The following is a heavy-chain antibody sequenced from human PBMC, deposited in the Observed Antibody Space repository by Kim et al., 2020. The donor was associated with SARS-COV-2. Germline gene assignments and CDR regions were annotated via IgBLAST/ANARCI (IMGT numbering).Heavy chain of an antibody. V-gene: IGHV3-21*01. CDR2: ISSSSSYI. J-gene: IGHJ5*02. CDR3: ARDAVPAAGPNWFDP. Sequence: GGSLRLSCAASGFTFSSYSMNWVRQAPGKGLEWVSSISSSSSYIYYADSVKGRFTISRDNAKNSLYLQMNSLRAEDTAVYYCARDAVPAAGPNWFDPWGQGTLVTVSS. D-gene: IGHD2-2*01. CDR1: GFTFSSYS.